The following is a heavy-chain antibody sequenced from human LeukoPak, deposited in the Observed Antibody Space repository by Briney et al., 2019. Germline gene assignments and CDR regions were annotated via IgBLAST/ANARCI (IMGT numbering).Heavy chain of an antibody. Sequence: SETLSLTCTVSGGSISSYYWSRIRQPPGKGLEWIGYIYYSGSTNYNPSLKSRVTISVDTSKNQFSLKLSSVTAADTAVYYCARLYYYDSSGYYPEGGAFDIWGQGTMVTVSS. J-gene: IGHJ3*02. D-gene: IGHD3-22*01. V-gene: IGHV4-59*08. CDR2: IYYSGST. CDR1: GGSISSYY. CDR3: ARLYYYDSSGYYPEGGAFDI.